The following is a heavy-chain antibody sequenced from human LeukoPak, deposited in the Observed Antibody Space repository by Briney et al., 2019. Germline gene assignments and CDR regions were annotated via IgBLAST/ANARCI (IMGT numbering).Heavy chain of an antibody. J-gene: IGHJ4*02. Sequence: WGSLRLSCAASGFTFSSYWMSWVRQAPGKGLEWVANIKQDGSEKYYVDSVKGRFTISRDNAKNSLYLQMNSLRAEDTAVYYCARLRYGDYFDYWGQGTLVTVSS. CDR1: GFTFSSYW. CDR2: IKQDGSEK. V-gene: IGHV3-7*01. CDR3: ARLRYGDYFDY. D-gene: IGHD4-17*01.